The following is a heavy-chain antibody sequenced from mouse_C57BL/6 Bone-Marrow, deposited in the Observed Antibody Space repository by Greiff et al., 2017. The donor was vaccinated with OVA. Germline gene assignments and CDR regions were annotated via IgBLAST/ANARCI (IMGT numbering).Heavy chain of an antibody. D-gene: IGHD1-1*01. CDR2: IDPSDSYT. Sequence: QVQLQQPGAELVMPGASVKLSCKASGYTFTSYWMHWVKQRPGQGLEWIGEIDPSDSYTNYNQKFKGKSTLTVDKSSSTAYMQLSSLTSEDSAVYDCARRYYYGSISYWYFDVWGTGTTVTVSS. J-gene: IGHJ1*03. CDR3: ARRYYYGSISYWYFDV. V-gene: IGHV1-69*01. CDR1: GYTFTSYW.